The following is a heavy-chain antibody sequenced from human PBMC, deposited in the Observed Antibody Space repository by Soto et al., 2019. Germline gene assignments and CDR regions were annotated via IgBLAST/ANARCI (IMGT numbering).Heavy chain of an antibody. D-gene: IGHD3-3*01. V-gene: IGHV1-3*01. CDR1: GYTFTSYA. Sequence: GASVKVSCKASGYTFTSYAMHWVRQAPGQRLEWMGWINAGNGNTKYSQKFQGRVTITRDTSASTAYMELSSLRSEDTAVYYCARDKYDFWRTYYYYGMDVWGQGTTVTVSS. J-gene: IGHJ6*02. CDR2: INAGNGNT. CDR3: ARDKYDFWRTYYYYGMDV.